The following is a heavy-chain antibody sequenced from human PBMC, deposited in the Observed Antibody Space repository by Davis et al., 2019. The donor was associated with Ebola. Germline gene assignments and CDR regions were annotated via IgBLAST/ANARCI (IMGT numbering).Heavy chain of an antibody. J-gene: IGHJ6*02. CDR2: INPSGGST. CDR3: ARGSRESHGDYYYGMDV. CDR1: GYTFTSYG. Sequence: ASVKVSCKASGYTFTSYGISWVRQAPGQGLEWMGIINPSGGSTSYAQKFQGRVTMTRDTSTSTVYMELRSLRSEDTAVYYCARGSRESHGDYYYGMDVWGQGTTVTVSS. V-gene: IGHV1-46*01. D-gene: IGHD3-10*01.